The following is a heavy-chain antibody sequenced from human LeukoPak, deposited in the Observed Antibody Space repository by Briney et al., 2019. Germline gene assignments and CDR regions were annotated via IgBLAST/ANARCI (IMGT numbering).Heavy chain of an antibody. J-gene: IGHJ4*02. Sequence: GGSLRLSCVASGFTFSDYSMSWIRQAPGKGPEWLSYINSGATSIYYADSVRGRFTISRDNAKNSLSLQMNSLRAEDTAMYYCARDDVVTGITWGQGTLVTVSS. V-gene: IGHV3-11*01. D-gene: IGHD1-7*01. CDR3: ARDDVVTGIT. CDR2: INSGATSI. CDR1: GFTFSDYS.